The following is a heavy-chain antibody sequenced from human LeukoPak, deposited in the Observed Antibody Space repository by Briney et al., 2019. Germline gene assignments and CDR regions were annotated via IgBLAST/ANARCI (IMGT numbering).Heavy chain of an antibody. CDR3: AREYSSGWYVNYYYYYGMDV. CDR1: GASMSSGGYS. D-gene: IGHD6-19*01. CDR2: IYRDGST. J-gene: IGHJ6*02. Sequence: SQTLSLTCAVSGASMSSGGYSWSWTRQPPGKGLEWIGYIYRDGSTSYNPSLKSRVTISVDTSKNQFSLKLSSVTAADTAVYYCAREYSSGWYVNYYYYYGMDVWGQGTTVTVSS. V-gene: IGHV4-30-2*01.